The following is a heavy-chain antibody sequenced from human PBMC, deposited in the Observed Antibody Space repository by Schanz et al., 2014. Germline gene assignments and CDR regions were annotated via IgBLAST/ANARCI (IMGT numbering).Heavy chain of an antibody. V-gene: IGHV1-46*01. CDR2: INPSGGST. J-gene: IGHJ6*02. Sequence: QVQLVQSGAEVMKPGASVKVSCKASGYTFTSYYMHWVRQAPGRGLEWMGIINPSGGSTSYAQKFQGRVTMTADKSTSTGYMEVSGLRSEDTAVYYCAKVDRTRYYAMDVWGQGTTVTVSS. CDR1: GYTFTSYY. D-gene: IGHD3-9*01. CDR3: AKVDRTRYYAMDV.